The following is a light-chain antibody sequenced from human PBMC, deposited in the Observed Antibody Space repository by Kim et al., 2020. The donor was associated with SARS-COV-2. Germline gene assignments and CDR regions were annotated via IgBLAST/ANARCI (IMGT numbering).Light chain of an antibody. Sequence: SITNSYTQDRDDIADYNAVSWYQRHPGKAPNLLFYDDNKRPSGISNRFSGSKSCDTASLTISELQAEDEADYYCTSYTVGTWVFGEGTQLTVL. J-gene: IGLJ3*02. V-gene: IGLV2-14*03. CDR2: DDN. CDR1: RDDIADYNA. CDR3: TSYTVGTWV.